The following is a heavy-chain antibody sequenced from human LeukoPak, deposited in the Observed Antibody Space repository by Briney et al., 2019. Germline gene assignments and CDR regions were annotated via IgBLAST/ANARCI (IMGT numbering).Heavy chain of an antibody. CDR1: GRSFSGYY. V-gene: IGHV4-34*01. D-gene: IGHD2-2*01. J-gene: IGHJ4*02. Sequence: PSETLSLTCAVYGRSFSGYYWSWIRQPPGKGLEWIGEINHSGSTNYNPSLKSRVTISVDTSKNQFSLKLSSVTAADTAVYYCASSSPIDYWGQGTLVTVSS. CDR2: INHSGST. CDR3: ASSSPIDY.